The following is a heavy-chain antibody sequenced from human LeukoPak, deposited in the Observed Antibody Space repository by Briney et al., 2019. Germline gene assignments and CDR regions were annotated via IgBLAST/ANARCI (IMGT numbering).Heavy chain of an antibody. CDR3: ARDLLVVVPVGSNWFDP. D-gene: IGHD2-2*01. V-gene: IGHV4-39*07. Sequence: SETLALTCTVSGGSISSSSYYWGWIRQPPGKGLEWIGSIYYSGSTYYNPSLKSRVTISVDTSKNQFSLKLSSVTAADTAVYYCARDLLVVVPVGSNWFDPWGQGTLVTVSS. J-gene: IGHJ5*02. CDR2: IYYSGST. CDR1: GGSISSSSYY.